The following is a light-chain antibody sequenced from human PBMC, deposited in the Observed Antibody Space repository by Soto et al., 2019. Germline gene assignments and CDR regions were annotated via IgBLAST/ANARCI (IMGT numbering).Light chain of an antibody. CDR3: HQYGSSRNT. CDR1: QTVRSSY. Sequence: DMVLKQSPGTLSLSPGETATLSCRASQTVRSSYLAWYQQKPGQAPRLLIYAASSRATGIPDRFSGSGSGTDFTLTISRLEPGDFAVYYCHQYGSSRNTFGQGTKVEMK. CDR2: AAS. V-gene: IGKV3-20*01. J-gene: IGKJ2*01.